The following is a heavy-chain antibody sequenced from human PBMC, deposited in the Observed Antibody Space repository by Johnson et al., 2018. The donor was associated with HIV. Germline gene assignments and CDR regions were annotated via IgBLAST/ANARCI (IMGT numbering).Heavy chain of an antibody. D-gene: IGHD5-24*01. J-gene: IGHJ3*02. V-gene: IGHV3-7*01. CDR2: IEEDGSEK. Sequence: VQLVESGGGLVQPGGSLRLSCAASGFTVSSNYMSWVRQAPGKGLEWVANIEEDGSEKKFVDSVKGRFTISRDNAKNSLYLQMNSLRAEDTAVYYCARDNRMGLAFDIWCQGTMVTVS. CDR1: GFTVSSNY. CDR3: ARDNRMGLAFDI.